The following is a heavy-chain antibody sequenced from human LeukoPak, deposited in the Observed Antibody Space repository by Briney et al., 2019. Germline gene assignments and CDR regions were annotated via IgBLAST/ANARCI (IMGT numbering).Heavy chain of an antibody. D-gene: IGHD3-3*01. CDR3: ARQGQGYDFWSGRGDAFDI. CDR1: VCSISSGSYY. CDR2: IYTSGST. V-gene: IGHV4-61*02. J-gene: IGHJ3*02. Sequence: PSQTLSLTCTVSVCSISSGSYYWSWIGQTAGKGLEWIGRIYTSGSTNYNPSLKSRVTISVDTSKNQFSLKLSSVTAADTAVYYCARQGQGYDFWSGRGDAFDIWGQGTMVTVSS.